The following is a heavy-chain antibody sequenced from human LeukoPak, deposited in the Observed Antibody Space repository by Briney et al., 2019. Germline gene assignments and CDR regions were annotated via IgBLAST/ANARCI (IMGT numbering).Heavy chain of an antibody. CDR1: GFTFTTYG. CDR3: AKGYGFGTDH. CDR2: IRYDGSKQ. D-gene: IGHD3-3*01. J-gene: IGHJ4*02. V-gene: IGHV3-30*02. Sequence: RGTLRLSCAASGFTFTTYGMHWVRQAPGKGLEWVAFIRYDGSKQYYVDSVKGRFTVSRDNTKNSLYLQMNSLRPEDTAVYYCAKGYGFGTDHWGQGTLVTVSS.